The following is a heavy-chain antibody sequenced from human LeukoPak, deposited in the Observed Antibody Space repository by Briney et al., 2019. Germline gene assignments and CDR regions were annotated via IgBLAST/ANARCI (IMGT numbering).Heavy chain of an antibody. D-gene: IGHD6-19*01. CDR3: ARDQGSGWYS. V-gene: IGHV4-4*07. CDR1: GGSISGYY. Sequence: SETLSLTCTVSGGSISGYYWTWIRQYAGKGLEWIGRMHTSGSTNYNPSLKSRLSMSVDTSKNQFSLKLSSVTAADTAVYYCARDQGSGWYSWGQGTLVTVSS. CDR2: MHTSGST. J-gene: IGHJ4*02.